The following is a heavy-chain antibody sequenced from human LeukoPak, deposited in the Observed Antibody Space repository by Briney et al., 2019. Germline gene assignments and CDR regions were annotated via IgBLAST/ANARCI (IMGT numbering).Heavy chain of an antibody. J-gene: IGHJ4*02. CDR1: GFTFSYYG. D-gene: IGHD4-17*01. CDR2: ISGSGDRT. V-gene: IGHV3-23*01. Sequence: GGTLRLSCAASGFTFSYYGMNWVRQAPGKGLEWVSGISGSGDRTYYEDSVKGRFTISRDNAKNSLYLQMDSLRAEDTAVYYCARDRLHYGEYEKTFDYWGQGTLVTVSS. CDR3: ARDRLHYGEYEKTFDY.